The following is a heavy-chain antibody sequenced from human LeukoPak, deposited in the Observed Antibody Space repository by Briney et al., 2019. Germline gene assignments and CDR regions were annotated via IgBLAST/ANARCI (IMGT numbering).Heavy chain of an antibody. V-gene: IGHV3-23*01. CDR1: GFIFSSYA. CDR2: ISASGGNT. Sequence: GGSLRLSCAASGFIFSSYAMSWVRQAPGKGLEWVSSISASGGNTYRADSVKGRFTISRDNSKNTLYLQMNSLRADNTAVYYCARALSQQLIRYSQDWGQGTLVTVSS. D-gene: IGHD1-1*01. J-gene: IGHJ1*01. CDR3: ARALSQQLIRYSQD.